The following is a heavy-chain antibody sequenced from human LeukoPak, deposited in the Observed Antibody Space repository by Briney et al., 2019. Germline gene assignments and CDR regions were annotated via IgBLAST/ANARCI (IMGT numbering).Heavy chain of an antibody. D-gene: IGHD1-26*01. CDR1: GFTSSSYA. CDR2: ISGSGGST. CDR3: AIPSWELPFDY. J-gene: IGHJ4*02. V-gene: IGHV3-23*01. Sequence: GGSLRLSCAASGFTSSSYAMSWFRQAPGKGLEWVSAISGSGGSTYYADSVKGRFTISRDNSKNTLYLQMNSLRSEDTAVYYCAIPSWELPFDYWGQGTLVTVSS.